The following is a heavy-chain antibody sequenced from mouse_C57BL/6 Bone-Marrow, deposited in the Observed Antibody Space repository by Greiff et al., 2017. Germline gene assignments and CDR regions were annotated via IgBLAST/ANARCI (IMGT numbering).Heavy chain of an antibody. D-gene: IGHD3-2*02. J-gene: IGHJ2*01. Sequence: VKVVESGPGLVQPSQSLSITCTVSGFSLTSYGVHWVRQSPGKGLEWLGVIWSGGSTDYNAAFISRLSISKDNSKSQVFFKMNSLQADDTAIYYCARRGTAQAYFDYWGQGTTLTVSS. CDR3: ARRGTAQAYFDY. CDR1: GFSLTSYG. CDR2: IWSGGST. V-gene: IGHV2-2*01.